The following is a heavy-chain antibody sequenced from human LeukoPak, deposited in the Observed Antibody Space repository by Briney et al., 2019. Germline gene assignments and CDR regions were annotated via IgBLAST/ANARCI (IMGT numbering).Heavy chain of an antibody. Sequence: PGRSLRLSCAASGFTFSSYSMNWVRQAPGKGLEWVSSISSSSSYIYYADSVKGRFTISRDNAKNSLYLQMNSLRAEDTAVYYCARGGSFTYDFWSGYYGGFFDYWGQGTLVTVSS. J-gene: IGHJ4*02. V-gene: IGHV3-21*01. CDR1: GFTFSSYS. CDR2: ISSSSSYI. CDR3: ARGGSFTYDFWSGYYGGFFDY. D-gene: IGHD3-3*01.